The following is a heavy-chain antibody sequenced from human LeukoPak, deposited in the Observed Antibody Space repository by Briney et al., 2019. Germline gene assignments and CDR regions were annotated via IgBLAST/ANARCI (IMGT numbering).Heavy chain of an antibody. CDR3: ARGSLGYCDSTSCFTQFDY. CDR1: GFTFSSSA. J-gene: IGHJ4*02. D-gene: IGHD2-2*02. CDR2: ISYDGSNK. Sequence: PGKSLRLSCAASGFTFSSSAIHWVRQAPGEGLEWVAVISYDGSNKNYADSVKGRFTISRDNSKNTLYLQMNSLRAEDTAVYYCARGSLGYCDSTSCFTQFDYWGQGTLVTVSS. V-gene: IGHV3-30*04.